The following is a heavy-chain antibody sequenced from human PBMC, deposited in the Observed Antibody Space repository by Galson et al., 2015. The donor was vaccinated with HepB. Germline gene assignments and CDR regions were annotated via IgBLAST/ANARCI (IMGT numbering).Heavy chain of an antibody. Sequence: SLRLSCAGSGYTFSNFAMNWVRQAPGKGLEWVAIMSGDGSNTFYNESVKGRFTVSRDNSKNTLFLRMNSLRAEDTAVYYCTKGLWLGTYGMDVWGQGTRSSSP. V-gene: IGHV3-33*06. CDR1: GYTFSNFA. CDR3: TKGLWLGTYGMDV. J-gene: IGHJ6*02. D-gene: IGHD6-19*01. CDR2: MSGDGSNT.